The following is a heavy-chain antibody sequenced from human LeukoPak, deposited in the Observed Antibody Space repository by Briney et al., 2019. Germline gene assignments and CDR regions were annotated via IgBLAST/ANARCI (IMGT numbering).Heavy chain of an antibody. Sequence: PGGSLRLSCAASGLTFNKYAISWVRQAPGKGLEWVSAISASGGGTYHADSVRGRFTVSRDNSKNTLYVQMNTLRAEDTAVYYCAKGRSGYDAFDIWGQGTMVTVSS. J-gene: IGHJ3*02. CDR1: GLTFNKYA. V-gene: IGHV3-23*01. CDR3: AKGRSGYDAFDI. D-gene: IGHD5-12*01. CDR2: ISASGGGT.